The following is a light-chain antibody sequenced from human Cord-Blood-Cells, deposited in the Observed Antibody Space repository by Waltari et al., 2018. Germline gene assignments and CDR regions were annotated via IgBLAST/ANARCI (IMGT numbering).Light chain of an antibody. CDR3: QRRSNWPPLT. V-gene: IGKV3-11*01. Sequence: EIVLTQSPATLSLSPGERATLLCRASQGVSSYLSWYQHKPGQAPRLLIYDASNRATGIPARFSGSGSGTDFTLTISSLEPEDFAVYNCQRRSNWPPLTFGGGTKVEIK. CDR1: QGVSSY. CDR2: DAS. J-gene: IGKJ4*01.